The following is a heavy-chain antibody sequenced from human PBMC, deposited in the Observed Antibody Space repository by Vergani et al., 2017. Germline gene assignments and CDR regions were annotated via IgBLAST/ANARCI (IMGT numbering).Heavy chain of an antibody. Sequence: QVQLVESGGGVVQPGRSLRLSCAASGFTFSNYGMHWVRQAPGKGLEWVTFIRYDGSNTYYADSVKGRFTISRDNSKNTLFLQMNSLRPEDTAVYYCARDTVTVRRYFDYWGQGTLFTVSS. CDR1: GFTFSNYG. J-gene: IGHJ4*02. D-gene: IGHD2-21*02. CDR2: IRYDGSNT. V-gene: IGHV3-33*08. CDR3: ARDTVTVRRYFDY.